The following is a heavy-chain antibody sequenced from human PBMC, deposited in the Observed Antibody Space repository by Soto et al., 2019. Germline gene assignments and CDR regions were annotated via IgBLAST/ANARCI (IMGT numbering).Heavy chain of an antibody. Sequence: GVLRLSCAASGFTFRSYAMSWVRQAPGKWLEWVSDISGSGGSTYHTDSVKGRFIISRDNSKNTLYLQMNSLRAEDTAVYYCAQGSGYSYSYTLWFDPWGKGTLVTVSS. CDR2: ISGSGGST. CDR1: GFTFRSYA. J-gene: IGHJ5*02. V-gene: IGHV3-23*01. CDR3: AQGSGYSYSYTLWFDP. D-gene: IGHD5-18*01.